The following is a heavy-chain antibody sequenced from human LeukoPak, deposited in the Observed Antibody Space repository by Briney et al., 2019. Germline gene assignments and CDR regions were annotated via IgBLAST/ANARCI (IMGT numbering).Heavy chain of an antibody. CDR2: IYYSGST. J-gene: IGHJ4*02. CDR1: GGSFSGYY. D-gene: IGHD3-22*01. Sequence: SETLSLTCAVYGGSFSGYYWSWIRQHPGKGLEWIGYIYYSGSTYYNPSLKSRVTISVDTSKNQFSLELSSVTAADTAVYYCARGTPQNYYDSSGMYYFDYWGQGTLVTVSS. CDR3: ARGTPQNYYDSSGMYYFDY. V-gene: IGHV4-31*11.